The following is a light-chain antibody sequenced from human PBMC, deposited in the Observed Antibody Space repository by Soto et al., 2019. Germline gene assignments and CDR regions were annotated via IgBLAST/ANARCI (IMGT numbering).Light chain of an antibody. CDR3: QQSYSTPRT. Sequence: DIQMTQSPSSLSGSAVERVTITGRASQSISSYLNWYQPKPGKAPKLLIYAASSLQSEVPSRFSGSGSGTDFTLTISSLQPEDFATYYCQQSYSTPRTFGQGTKVDI. CDR1: QSISSY. J-gene: IGKJ1*01. V-gene: IGKV1-39*01. CDR2: AAS.